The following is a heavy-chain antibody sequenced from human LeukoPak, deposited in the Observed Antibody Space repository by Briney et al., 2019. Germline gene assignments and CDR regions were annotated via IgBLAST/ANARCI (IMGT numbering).Heavy chain of an antibody. CDR3: AIRKSGNAIDY. Sequence: GGSLRLSCAASGFAVSSNYMSWVRQAPGKGLEWVAVIYSGGSTNYADSVKGRFTISRDNSKNTLYLLMNSLRAEDTAVYYCAIRKSGNAIDYWGQGTLVTVSS. CDR2: IYSGGST. D-gene: IGHD5-12*01. J-gene: IGHJ4*02. CDR1: GFAVSSNY. V-gene: IGHV3-66*01.